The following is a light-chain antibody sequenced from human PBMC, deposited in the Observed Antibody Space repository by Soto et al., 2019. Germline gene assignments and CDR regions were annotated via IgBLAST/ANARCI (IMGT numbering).Light chain of an antibody. Sequence: EIVLTQSPGTLSLSPGERATLSCRASQSVSSSFLAWYQQRPGQAPRLLIYGASSRATGIPDRFSGSGSGTDFTLTISRLEPEDFAVYYCQQYGTGCTFGPGTKLEIK. CDR3: QQYGTGCT. CDR2: GAS. CDR1: QSVSSSF. J-gene: IGKJ2*02. V-gene: IGKV3-20*01.